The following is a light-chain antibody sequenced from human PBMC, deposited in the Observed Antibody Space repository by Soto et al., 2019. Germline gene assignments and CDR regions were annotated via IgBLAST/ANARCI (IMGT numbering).Light chain of an antibody. CDR1: QSISSW. J-gene: IGKJ1*01. V-gene: IGKV1-5*03. CDR2: KAS. CDR3: QQYNSYSRT. Sequence: DIQMTQSPSTLFSSVEETVPITCGASQSISSWLAWYQQKPGKAPKLLIYKASSLESGVPSRFSGSGSGTEFTLTISSLQPDDFATYYCQQYNSYSRTFGQGTKVDIK.